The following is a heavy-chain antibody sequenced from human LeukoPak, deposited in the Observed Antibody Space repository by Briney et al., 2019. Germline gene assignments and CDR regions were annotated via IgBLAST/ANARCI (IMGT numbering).Heavy chain of an antibody. CDR1: GFTFSSYW. J-gene: IGHJ4*02. CDR3: ARGGLPVGFDY. CDR2: IKQDGTEK. Sequence: GGSLRLSCAASGFTFSSYWMSWVRQAPGKGLEWVASIKQDGTEKYYVDSVKGRFTISRDNAKNTLFLQMNSLRDDDTAMYYCARGGLPVGFDYWGQGILVTVSS. V-gene: IGHV3-7*01. D-gene: IGHD4-11*01.